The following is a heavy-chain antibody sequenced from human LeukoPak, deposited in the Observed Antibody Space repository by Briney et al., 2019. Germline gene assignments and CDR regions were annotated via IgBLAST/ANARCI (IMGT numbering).Heavy chain of an antibody. Sequence: SETLSLTCTVSGGSISSYSWSWIRQPPGKGLGWIGYIYYSGSTDYNPSLKSRVTISVDTSKNQFPLRLSSVTAADSAVYYCARDRGPDCSGGRCWDYWGQGTLVTVSS. V-gene: IGHV4-59*01. CDR3: ARDRGPDCSGGRCWDY. D-gene: IGHD2-15*01. CDR1: GGSISSYS. J-gene: IGHJ4*02. CDR2: IYYSGST.